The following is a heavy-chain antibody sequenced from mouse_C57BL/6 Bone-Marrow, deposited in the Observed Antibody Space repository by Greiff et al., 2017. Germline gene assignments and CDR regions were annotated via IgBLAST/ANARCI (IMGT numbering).Heavy chain of an antibody. V-gene: IGHV5-17*01. CDR3: ARNYGSSSRAMDY. J-gene: IGHJ4*01. Sequence: VQLKESGGGLVKPGGSLKLSCAASGFTFSDYGMHWVRQAPAKGLEWVAYISSGSSTIYYADTVKGRFTISRDNSKNTLFLQMTSLRSEDTAMYYCARNYGSSSRAMDYWGQGTSVTVSS. CDR2: ISSGSSTI. D-gene: IGHD1-1*01. CDR1: GFTFSDYG.